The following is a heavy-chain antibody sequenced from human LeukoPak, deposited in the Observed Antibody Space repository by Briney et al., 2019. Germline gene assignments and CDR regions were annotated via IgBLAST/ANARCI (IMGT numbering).Heavy chain of an antibody. J-gene: IGHJ5*02. CDR1: GGSISSGGYS. CDR2: IYYSGST. CDR3: ARAAGYSSSSQDNWFDP. D-gene: IGHD6-6*01. V-gene: IGHV4-61*08. Sequence: SETLSLTCAVSGGSISSGGYSWSWIRQPPGKGLEWIGYIYYSGSTNYNPSLKSRVTISVDTSKNQFSLKLSSVTAADTAVYYCARAAGYSSSSQDNWFDPWGQGTLVTVSS.